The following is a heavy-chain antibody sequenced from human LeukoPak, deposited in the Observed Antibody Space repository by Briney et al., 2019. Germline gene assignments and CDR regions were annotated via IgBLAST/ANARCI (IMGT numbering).Heavy chain of an antibody. Sequence: PSQTLSLTCTVSGGSISSGDHYWSWIRQPPGKGLEWIGHIYYTGSTSYNPSLKSPAIISVDTSKNQFSLKLSSVTATDTGVYYCARESLRYCSAGSCSPFDSWGQGTLVTVSS. CDR3: ARESLRYCSAGSCSPFDS. CDR1: GGSISSGDHY. D-gene: IGHD2-15*01. J-gene: IGHJ4*02. V-gene: IGHV4-30-4*01. CDR2: IYYTGST.